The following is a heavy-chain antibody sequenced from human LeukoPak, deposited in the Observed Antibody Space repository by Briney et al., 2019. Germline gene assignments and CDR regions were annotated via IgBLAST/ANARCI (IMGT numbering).Heavy chain of an antibody. J-gene: IGHJ6*03. D-gene: IGHD6-19*01. CDR2: IYTSGST. CDR3: ARDRIAVAGLRAKYYYYMDV. CDR1: GGSISSYY. Sequence: SETLSLTCTVSGGSISSYYWSWIRQPAGKGLEWIGRIYTSGSTNYNPSLKSRVTMSVDTSKNQFSLKLSSVTAADTAVYYCARDRIAVAGLRAKYYYYMDVWGKGTTVTVSS. V-gene: IGHV4-4*07.